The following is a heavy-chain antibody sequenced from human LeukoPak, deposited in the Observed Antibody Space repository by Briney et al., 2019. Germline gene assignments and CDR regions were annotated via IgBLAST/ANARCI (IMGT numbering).Heavy chain of an antibody. Sequence: SETLSLTCAVSGGSISSGGYSWSWIRQPPGKGLEWIGYIYHSGSTYYNPSLKSRVTISVDRSKNQSSLKLSSVTAADTAVYYCARARGRNSSGFDYWGQGTLVTVSS. CDR2: IYHSGST. V-gene: IGHV4-30-2*01. CDR1: GGSISSGGYS. D-gene: IGHD3-22*01. J-gene: IGHJ4*02. CDR3: ARARGRNSSGFDY.